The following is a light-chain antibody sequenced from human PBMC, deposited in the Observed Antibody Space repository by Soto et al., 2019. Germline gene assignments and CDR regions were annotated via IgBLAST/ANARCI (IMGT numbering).Light chain of an antibody. J-gene: IGLJ3*02. CDR2: KDK. CDR1: ALPKQY. CDR3: QSSDRGDTYWV. Sequence: SYELTQPPSVSVSPGQTARIACSGDALPKQYAYWYQQKPGQAPVLLIYKDKERPSGIPERFSGSSSGTTVTLTIVGVQAEDEADYYCQSSDRGDTYWVFGGGTKLTVL. V-gene: IGLV3-25*02.